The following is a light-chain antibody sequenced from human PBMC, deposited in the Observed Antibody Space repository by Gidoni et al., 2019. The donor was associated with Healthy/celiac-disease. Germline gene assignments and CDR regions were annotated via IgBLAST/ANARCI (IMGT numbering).Light chain of an antibody. CDR3: GTWDSSLSAVV. J-gene: IGLJ2*01. CDR1: SSNIGNNY. V-gene: IGLV1-51*01. Sequence: QSVLTQPXXVSAAPGQKVTISCSGSSSNIGNNYVSWYQQLPGTAPKLLIYDNNKRPSGIPDRFSGSKSGTSATLGITGLQTGDEADYYCGTWDSSLSAVVFGGGXKLTVL. CDR2: DNN.